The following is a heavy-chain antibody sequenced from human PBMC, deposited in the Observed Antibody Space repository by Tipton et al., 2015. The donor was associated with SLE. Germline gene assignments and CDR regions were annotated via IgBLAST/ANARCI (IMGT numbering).Heavy chain of an antibody. J-gene: IGHJ4*02. CDR1: GFTFSSYG. D-gene: IGHD4-17*01. Sequence: SLRLSCAASGFTFSSYGMHWVRQAPGKGLEWVAFIRYDGSNKYYADSVKGRFTISRDNSKNTLYLQMNSLRAEDTAVYYCAKRPVTTATVYFDYWGQGTLVTVSS. CDR3: AKRPVTTATVYFDY. CDR2: IRYDGSNK. V-gene: IGHV3-30*02.